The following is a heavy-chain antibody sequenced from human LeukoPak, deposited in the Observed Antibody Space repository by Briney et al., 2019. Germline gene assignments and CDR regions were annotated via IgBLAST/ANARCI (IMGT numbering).Heavy chain of an antibody. Sequence: GGSLRLSCAASGFTFTSYWMNWVGQAPGKGLDWLAKIKQDGIEKYYVDSLKGRFTISRDNANNSLFLHMNSLRAEDTAVYYCARGLIVRGVIVGNLFDSWGQGTLVTVSS. CDR2: IKQDGIEK. J-gene: IGHJ4*02. CDR1: GFTFTSYW. CDR3: ARGLIVRGVIVGNLFDS. D-gene: IGHD3-10*01. V-gene: IGHV3-7*01.